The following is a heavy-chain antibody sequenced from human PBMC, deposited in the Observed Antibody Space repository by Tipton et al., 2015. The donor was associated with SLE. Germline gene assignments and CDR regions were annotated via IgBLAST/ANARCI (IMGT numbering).Heavy chain of an antibody. D-gene: IGHD2-2*01. Sequence: TLSLTCAVYGGSFSGYYWSWIRQPPGKGLEWIGEINHSGSANYNPSLKSRLTISVDTSKNQFSLKPSSVTAADTAVYYCARARCSSTSCYGPYYYYMDVWGKGTTVTVSS. V-gene: IGHV4-34*01. CDR1: GGSFSGYY. CDR3: ARARCSSTSCYGPYYYYMDV. CDR2: INHSGSA. J-gene: IGHJ6*03.